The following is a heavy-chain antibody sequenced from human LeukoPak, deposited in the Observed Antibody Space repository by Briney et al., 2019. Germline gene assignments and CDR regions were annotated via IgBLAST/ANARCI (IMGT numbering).Heavy chain of an antibody. V-gene: IGHV4-31*03. CDR2: IYYSKST. D-gene: IGHD3-22*01. Sequence: SDTLSPTCTVSGGSISSGGYYWSLIRQHPEKGLEWSGYIYYSKSTYYNPSLKSRVTISVDTSKTQFSLKLSSVTAADTAVYYCASCDSSDYYNFDYWGQGTLVTVSS. CDR3: ASCDSSDYYNFDY. CDR1: GGSISSGGYY. J-gene: IGHJ4*02.